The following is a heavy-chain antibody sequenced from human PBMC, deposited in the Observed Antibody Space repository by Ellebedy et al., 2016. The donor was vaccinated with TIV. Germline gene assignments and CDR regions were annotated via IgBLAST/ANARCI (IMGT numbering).Heavy chain of an antibody. J-gene: IGHJ5*02. D-gene: IGHD2-2*01. V-gene: IGHV3-15*01. CDR1: GFTFSNAW. CDR3: TTELAGYCSSTSCYGGLTGFDP. Sequence: GESLKISXAASGFTFSNAWMSWVRQAPGKGLEWVGRIRSKSDGGTTEYTAPVKGRFTMSRDDSQDTLYLQMNSLRTKDTAIYYCTTELAGYCSSTSCYGGLTGFDPWGQGTLVTVSA. CDR2: IRSKSDGGTT.